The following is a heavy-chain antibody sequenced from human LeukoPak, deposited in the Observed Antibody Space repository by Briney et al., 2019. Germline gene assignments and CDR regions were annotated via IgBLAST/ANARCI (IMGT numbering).Heavy chain of an antibody. CDR1: GFSFSGYG. D-gene: IGHD4-17*01. V-gene: IGHV3-30*02. Sequence: PGGSLRLSCAASGFSFSGYGMHWVRQVPGKGLEWVAFIRYDGITKFYIDSVKGQFAISRDNSKNTLSLQMNSLRTEDTAVYYCAALHTGTFVDYWGQGTLVTVSS. CDR3: AALHTGTFVDY. J-gene: IGHJ4*02. CDR2: IRYDGITK.